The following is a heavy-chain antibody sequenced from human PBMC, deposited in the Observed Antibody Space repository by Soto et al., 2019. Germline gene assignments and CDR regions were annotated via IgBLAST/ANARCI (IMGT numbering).Heavy chain of an antibody. CDR2: INAGNGNT. V-gene: IGHV1-3*01. Sequence: GASVRVSCKASGYTFTSYAMHWVRQAPGQRLEWMGWINAGNGNTKYSQKFQGRVTITRDTSASTAYMELSSLRSEDTAVYYCARRRRAAAGTSAFDIWGQGTMVTVSS. CDR1: GYTFTSYA. CDR3: ARRRRAAAGTSAFDI. J-gene: IGHJ3*02. D-gene: IGHD6-13*01.